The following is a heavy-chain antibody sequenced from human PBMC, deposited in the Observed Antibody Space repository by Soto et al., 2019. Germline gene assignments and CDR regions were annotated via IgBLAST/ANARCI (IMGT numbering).Heavy chain of an antibody. CDR3: ASRYAPSEFDH. CDR2: INHSGST. Sequence: SETLSLTCAVYGGCFSGYYWSWIRQPPGKGLEWIGEINHSGSTNYNPSLESRVTISVDTSKNEFSLKVTSVTAADTGVYFCASRYAPSEFDHWGQGSLVTVSS. V-gene: IGHV4-34*01. CDR1: GGCFSGYY. D-gene: IGHD2-2*01. J-gene: IGHJ4*02.